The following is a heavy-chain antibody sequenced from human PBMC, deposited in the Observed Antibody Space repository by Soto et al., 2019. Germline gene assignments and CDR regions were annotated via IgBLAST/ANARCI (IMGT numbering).Heavy chain of an antibody. CDR3: AKYRRTEAEGFTLDY. J-gene: IGHJ4*02. CDR1: GDSINNYY. D-gene: IGHD6-13*01. Sequence: SETLSLTCTVSGDSINNYYGSWIRQPPGKRLEWIGYIYYTGSTTYNPSLESRVTMSVDTSKNQFSLKLSSVTAADTAVYYCAKYRRTEAEGFTLDYWGRGTLVTVSS. CDR2: IYYTGST. V-gene: IGHV4-59*01.